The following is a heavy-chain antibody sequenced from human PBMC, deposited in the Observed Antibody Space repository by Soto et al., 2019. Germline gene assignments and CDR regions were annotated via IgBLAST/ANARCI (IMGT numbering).Heavy chain of an antibody. J-gene: IGHJ4*02. CDR1: GYSFAGYW. CDR3: ARQIYDSDTGPNFQYYFDS. Sequence: GESLKISCKGSGYSFAGYWITWVRQKPGKGLEWMGRIDPSDSQTYYSPSFRGHVTISATKSITTVFLQWSSLRASDTAMYYCARQIYDSDTGPNFQYYFDSWGQGTPVAVSS. CDR2: IDPSDSQT. V-gene: IGHV5-10-1*01. D-gene: IGHD3-22*01.